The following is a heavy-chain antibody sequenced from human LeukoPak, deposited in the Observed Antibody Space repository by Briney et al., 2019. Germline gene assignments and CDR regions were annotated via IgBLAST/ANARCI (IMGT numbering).Heavy chain of an antibody. CDR2: ISGSGVST. CDR3: AKGSGTYAYDTVDI. D-gene: IGHD1-26*01. V-gene: IGHV3-23*01. J-gene: IGHJ3*02. CDR1: GFTFSNSA. Sequence: GGSLRLSCAASGFTFSNSALSWVRQAPGKGLEWVSDISGSGVSTYYADSVRGRFTISRDNSKNTLYLQLNSMRAEDTAVYYCAKGSGTYAYDTVDIWGQGTMVTVSS.